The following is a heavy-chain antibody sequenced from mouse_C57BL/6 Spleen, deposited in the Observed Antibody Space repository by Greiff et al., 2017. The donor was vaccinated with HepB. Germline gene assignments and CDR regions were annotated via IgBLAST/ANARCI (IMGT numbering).Heavy chain of an antibody. J-gene: IGHJ2*01. Sequence: QVQLQQSGTELVKPGASVKLSCKASGYTFTSYWMHWVKQRPGQGLEWIGNINPSNGGTNYNEKFKSKATLTVDKSSSTAYMQLSSLTSEDSAVYYCARWAYDYGLDYFDYWGQGTTLTVSS. D-gene: IGHD2-4*01. CDR1: GYTFTSYW. CDR2: INPSNGGT. V-gene: IGHV1-53*01. CDR3: ARWAYDYGLDYFDY.